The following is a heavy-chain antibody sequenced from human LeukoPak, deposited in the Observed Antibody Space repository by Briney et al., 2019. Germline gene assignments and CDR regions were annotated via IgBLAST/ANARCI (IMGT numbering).Heavy chain of an antibody. V-gene: IGHV3-43*02. CDR1: GFTLDDSA. CDR2: ISGDGDNT. J-gene: IGHJ5*02. D-gene: IGHD1-26*01. CDR3: AEGVRSGTYYNCFDP. Sequence: AGGSLRLSCVASGFTLDDSALHWVRQAPGKGLEWISLISGDGDNTYYADSVKGRFTISRDTSTNSLYLQMSSLRAEDTAFYYCAEGVRSGTYYNCFDPWGQGALVTVSS.